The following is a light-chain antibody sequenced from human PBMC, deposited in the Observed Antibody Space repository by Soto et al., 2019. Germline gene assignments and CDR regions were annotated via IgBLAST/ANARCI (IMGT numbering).Light chain of an antibody. J-gene: IGLJ1*01. CDR2: DVN. V-gene: IGLV2-8*01. CDR3: SAHGGTNPYV. Sequence: QSVLTQPPSASGTPGQRVTISCSGSASDIGGYTFVSWYQQHPGKAPKLLIYDVNKRPSGVPDRFSGSKSGNTASLTVSGLQAEDEADYYCSAHGGTNPYVFGTGTKVTVL. CDR1: ASDIGGYTF.